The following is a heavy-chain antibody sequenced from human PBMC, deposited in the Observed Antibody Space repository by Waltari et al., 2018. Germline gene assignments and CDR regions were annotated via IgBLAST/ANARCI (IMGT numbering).Heavy chain of an antibody. CDR2: PHQSGST. V-gene: IGHV4-38-2*01. CDR3: ARAVRCSGGSCESHYMDV. Sequence: QVQLQESGPGLVKPSETLSLTCAVSGYSISSGYYWVWIRQPPGKGLEWIGSPHQSGSTDYNPSLRSRVTISVDTSKNQFSLKLGSVTAADTAVHYCARAVRCSGGSCESHYMDVWGKGTTVTVSS. J-gene: IGHJ6*03. CDR1: GYSISSGYY. D-gene: IGHD2-15*01.